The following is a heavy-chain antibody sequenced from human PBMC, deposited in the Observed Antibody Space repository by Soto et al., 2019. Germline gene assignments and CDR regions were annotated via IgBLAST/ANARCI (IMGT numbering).Heavy chain of an antibody. CDR1: GGSFSGYY. V-gene: IGHV4-34*01. CDR3: ARGRGIAVAGTHRDSKFVFDY. CDR2: INQSGST. J-gene: IGHJ4*02. Sequence: QVQLQQWGAGLLKPSETLSLTCAVYGGSFSGYYWSWIRQPPGKGLEWIGEINQSGSTNYNPSLKSRVTISVDTSKNQFSLKLSSVTAADTAVYYCARGRGIAVAGTHRDSKFVFDYWGQGTLVTVSS. D-gene: IGHD6-19*01.